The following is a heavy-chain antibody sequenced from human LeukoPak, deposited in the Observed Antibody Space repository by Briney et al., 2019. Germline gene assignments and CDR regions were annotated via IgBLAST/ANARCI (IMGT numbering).Heavy chain of an antibody. V-gene: IGHV4-59*01. Sequence: SETLSLTCTVSGGSISNYYWSWIRQPPGKGLEWIGYIYYSGSTNHNPSLKSRVTISVDTSKNQFSLKLSSVTAADTAVYYCARLSTWGNYCSSTSCYLPNFDYWGQGTLVTVSS. CDR1: GGSISNYY. CDR3: ARLSTWGNYCSSTSCYLPNFDY. J-gene: IGHJ4*02. CDR2: IYYSGST. D-gene: IGHD2-2*01.